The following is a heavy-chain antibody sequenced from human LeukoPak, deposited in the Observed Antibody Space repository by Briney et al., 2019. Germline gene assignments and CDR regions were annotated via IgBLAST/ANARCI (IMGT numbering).Heavy chain of an antibody. V-gene: IGHV3-73*01. Sequence: PGGSLRLSCAASGFTFSDSDIHWVRQASGKGLEWVGRITTKRSNYATAYTASVKGRFTISRHDSENTAYLQMNSLKTEDTALYYCTTYRSGHYWGQGTLVTVS. CDR3: TTYRSGHY. CDR1: GFTFSDSD. CDR2: ITTKRSNYAT. J-gene: IGHJ4*02. D-gene: IGHD6-19*01.